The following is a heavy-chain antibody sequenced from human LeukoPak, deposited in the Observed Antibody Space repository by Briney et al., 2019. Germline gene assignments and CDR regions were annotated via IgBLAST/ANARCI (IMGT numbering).Heavy chain of an antibody. J-gene: IGHJ4*02. D-gene: IGHD4-23*01. CDR1: GGSISSHY. V-gene: IGHV4-59*11. CDR3: ARDVLGDGGLFDY. Sequence: SETLSLTCTVSGGSISSHYWSWIRQPPGKGLEWIGYIYYSGSTNYNPSLKSRVTISVDTSKNQFSLKLSSMTAADTAVYYCARDVLGDGGLFDYWGQGTLVTVSS. CDR2: IYYSGST.